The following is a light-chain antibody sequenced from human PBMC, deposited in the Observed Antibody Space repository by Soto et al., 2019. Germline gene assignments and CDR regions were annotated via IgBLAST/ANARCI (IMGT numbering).Light chain of an antibody. J-gene: IGLJ3*02. Sequence: QAVVTQPPSVSGAPGQRVTISCTGSSSNIGANYDVHWYLQLPGTAPKLLIFGNNNRPSGVPDRFSGSKSGTSASLAITGLQAEDEADYYCQSFDRSLSGWVFGGGTKVTVL. CDR2: GNN. CDR3: QSFDRSLSGWV. CDR1: SSNIGANYD. V-gene: IGLV1-40*01.